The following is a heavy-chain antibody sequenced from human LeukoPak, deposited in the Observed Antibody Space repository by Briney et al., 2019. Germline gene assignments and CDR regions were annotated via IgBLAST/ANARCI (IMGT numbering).Heavy chain of an antibody. CDR2: IYYSGST. J-gene: IGHJ6*03. CDR3: ARQRGILYYYYYMDV. D-gene: IGHD3-16*01. V-gene: IGHV4-39*01. Sequence: SETLSLTCAVYGGSISSSSYYWGWIRQPPGKGLEWIGSIYYSGSTYYNPSLKSRVTISVDTSKNQFSLKLSSVTAADTAVYYCARQRGILYYYYYMDVWGKGTTVTVSS. CDR1: GGSISSSSYY.